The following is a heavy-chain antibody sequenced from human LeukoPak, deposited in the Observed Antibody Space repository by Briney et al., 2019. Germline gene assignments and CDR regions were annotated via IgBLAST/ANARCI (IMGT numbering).Heavy chain of an antibody. V-gene: IGHV3-23*01. Sequence: PGGSLRLSCVVSGFTFTGYSMSWVRQAPGKGLEWVSAISGSGGSTYYADSVKGRFTISRDNSKNTLYLQMNSLRAEDTAVYYCAKDYYDSSGYYYFQLVYFDYWGQGTLVTVSS. J-gene: IGHJ4*02. CDR1: GFTFTGYS. CDR3: AKDYYDSSGYYYFQLVYFDY. D-gene: IGHD3-22*01. CDR2: ISGSGGST.